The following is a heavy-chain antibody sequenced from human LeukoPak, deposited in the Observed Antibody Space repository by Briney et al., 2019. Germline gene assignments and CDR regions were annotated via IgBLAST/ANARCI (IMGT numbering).Heavy chain of an antibody. Sequence: GGSLRLSCAASGFTFSSYAMHWVRQAPGKGLEWVAVISYDGSNKYYADSVKGRFTISRDNSKNTLYLQMNSLRAEDTAVYYCAREWSQPSYSYAEGGFDYWGQGTLVTVSS. J-gene: IGHJ4*02. V-gene: IGHV3-30*04. CDR1: GFTFSSYA. D-gene: IGHD5-18*01. CDR3: AREWSQPSYSYAEGGFDY. CDR2: ISYDGSNK.